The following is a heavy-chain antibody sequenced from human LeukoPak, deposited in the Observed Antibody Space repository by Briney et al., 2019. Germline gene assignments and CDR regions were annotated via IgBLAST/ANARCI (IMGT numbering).Heavy chain of an antibody. CDR3: ATSMIVVVPIQYYFDY. CDR1: GYTLTELS. V-gene: IGHV1-24*01. Sequence: ASVKVSCKVSGYTLTELSMHWVRQAPGKGREWMGGFDPEDGEIVYAQKFQGRVTMTEDTSTDTAYMELSSLRSEDTAVYYCATSMIVVVPIQYYFDYGGQETLVTVSS. CDR2: FDPEDGEI. J-gene: IGHJ4*02. D-gene: IGHD3-22*01.